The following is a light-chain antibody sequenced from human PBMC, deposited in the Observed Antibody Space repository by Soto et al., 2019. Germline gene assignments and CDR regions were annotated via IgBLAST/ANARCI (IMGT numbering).Light chain of an antibody. CDR1: QDISNY. Sequence: DIQMTQSPSSLSASVGDRVTITCQASQDISNYLNWYQQKPGKAPKLLIYDASNLETGVPSRFSGSVSGTDFTFTISSLHPEDIATYYCQQYDTLPITFGGGTKVEIK. CDR3: QQYDTLPIT. V-gene: IGKV1-33*01. J-gene: IGKJ4*01. CDR2: DAS.